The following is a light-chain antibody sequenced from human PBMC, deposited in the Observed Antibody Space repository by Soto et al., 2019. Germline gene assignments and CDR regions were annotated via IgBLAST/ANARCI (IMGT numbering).Light chain of an antibody. J-gene: IGKJ1*01. Sequence: DIVMTQSPDSLAVSLGERATINCKSSQSLVYSANNKNYLAWYQQKPGQPPKLLIYWASVRESGVPDRFSGSGSGTEFTLTISSLQAEDVAVYYCQQYVATLLPFGQGTKVVVK. CDR1: QSLVYSANNKNY. CDR3: QQYVATLLP. V-gene: IGKV4-1*01. CDR2: WAS.